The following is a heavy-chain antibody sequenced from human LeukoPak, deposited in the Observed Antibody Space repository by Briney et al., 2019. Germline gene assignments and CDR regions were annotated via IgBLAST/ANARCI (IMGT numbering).Heavy chain of an antibody. CDR3: ATSIAARPGVRDNDGF. D-gene: IGHD6-6*01. J-gene: IGHJ3*01. Sequence: GGSLRLSCAASGFTFSSYEMNWVRQAPGKGLEWVSGIGDSGNSTKYEDSVKGRFTISRDSSKNTLYLQMNSLRAEDTAVYYCATSIAARPGVRDNDGFWGQGTMVTVSS. CDR1: GFTFSSYE. CDR2: IGDSGNST. V-gene: IGHV3-23*01.